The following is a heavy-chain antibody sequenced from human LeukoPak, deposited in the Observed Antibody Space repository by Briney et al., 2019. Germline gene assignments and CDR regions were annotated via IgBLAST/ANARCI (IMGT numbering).Heavy chain of an antibody. V-gene: IGHV4-59*08. CDR1: GGSISSYY. Sequence: SETLSLTCTVPGGSISSYYWSWIRQPPGKGLEWIGYIYYSGSTNYNPSLKSRVTISVDTSKNQFSLKLSSVTAADTAVYYCARQDSSSWYPEYWGQGTLVTVSS. J-gene: IGHJ4*02. D-gene: IGHD6-13*01. CDR2: IYYSGST. CDR3: ARQDSSSWYPEY.